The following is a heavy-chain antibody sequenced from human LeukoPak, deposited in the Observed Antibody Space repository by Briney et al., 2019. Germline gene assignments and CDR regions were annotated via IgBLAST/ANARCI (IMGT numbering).Heavy chain of an antibody. J-gene: IGHJ3*02. D-gene: IGHD3-22*01. CDR3: ARATYYYDSSGYWTLEFDFDI. CDR1: GYSISSGCY. V-gene: IGHV4-38-2*02. Sequence: PSETLSLTCTVSGYSISSGCYWGWIRQPPGKGLEWIGSIYHSGSTYYNPSLKSRVTISVDTSKNQFSLKLSSVTAADTAVYYCARATYYYDSSGYWTLEFDFDIWGQGTMVTVSS. CDR2: IYHSGST.